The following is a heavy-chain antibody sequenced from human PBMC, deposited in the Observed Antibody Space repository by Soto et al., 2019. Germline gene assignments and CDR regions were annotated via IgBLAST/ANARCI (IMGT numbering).Heavy chain of an antibody. Sequence: QVQLVQSGAEVKKSGASVKVSCKASGYTFTSHDINWVRQATGQGLEWMGWMNPNSGNTGYAQKFQGRVTMTRNTSISTAYMELSSLRSEDTAVYHCARWDYGVYARFDYWGQGTLVTVSS. D-gene: IGHD4-17*01. CDR2: MNPNSGNT. CDR3: ARWDYGVYARFDY. CDR1: GYTFTSHD. V-gene: IGHV1-8*01. J-gene: IGHJ4*02.